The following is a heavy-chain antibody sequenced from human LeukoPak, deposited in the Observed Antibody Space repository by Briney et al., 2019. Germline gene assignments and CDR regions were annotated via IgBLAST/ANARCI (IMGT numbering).Heavy chain of an antibody. CDR3: ARGRSTELPIDY. CDR2: IYYSGST. Sequence: SETLSLTCTVSGGSISSYYWSWIRQPPGKGLEWIGYIYYSGSTNYNPSLKSRVTISVDTSKNQFSLKLSSVTAADTAVYYCARGRSTELPIDYWGQGTLVTVSS. J-gene: IGHJ4*02. V-gene: IGHV4-59*01. CDR1: GGSISSYY. D-gene: IGHD1-14*01.